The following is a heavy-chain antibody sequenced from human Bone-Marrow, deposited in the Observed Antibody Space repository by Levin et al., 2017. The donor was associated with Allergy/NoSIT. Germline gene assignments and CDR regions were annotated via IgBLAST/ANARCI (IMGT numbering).Heavy chain of an antibody. CDR2: IHHTGKT. D-gene: IGHD3-3*01. CDR1: GASLNAYS. V-gene: IGHV4-34*01. CDR3: ARGGRVNPRHYAMDV. Sequence: SETLSLTCAVSGASLNAYSWNWIRQSPGKGLEWIGEIHHTGKTNYSPSLKSRVPISLLDTARNPFSLKLTSVTAAYTAVYFCARGGRVNPRHYAMDVWGQGTTVTVSS. J-gene: IGHJ6*02.